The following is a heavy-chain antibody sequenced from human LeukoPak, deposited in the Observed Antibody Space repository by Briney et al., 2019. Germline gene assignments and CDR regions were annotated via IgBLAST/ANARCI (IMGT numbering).Heavy chain of an antibody. CDR1: GFTFSNAW. V-gene: IGHV3-23*01. J-gene: IGHJ4*02. CDR2: ISGCGGTT. D-gene: IGHD1-26*01. CDR3: AIGRDSGSYLEFDY. Sequence: GRSLRLSCAASGFTFSNAWMSWVRQAPGQGLEWVSAISGCGGTTSYADSVQGRSTISRDNSKNTLYLQMNSLRAEDTALYYCAIGRDSGSYLEFDYWGQGTLVTVSS.